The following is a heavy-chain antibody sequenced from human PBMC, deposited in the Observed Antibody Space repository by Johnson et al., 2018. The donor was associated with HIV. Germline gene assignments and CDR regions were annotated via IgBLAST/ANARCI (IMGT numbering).Heavy chain of an antibody. V-gene: IGHV3-30*18. Sequence: QVLLVESGGGLVQPGGSLRLSCAASGFTVSTNYMSWVSQAPGKGLEWVEVIAYDGSNKYYADSVKGRFTISRDNSKNTLYLQMNSLRAEDTAVYYCAKVGGRHDYGDYLGAFDIWGQGTMVTVSS. CDR3: AKVGGRHDYGDYLGAFDI. CDR1: GFTVSTNY. CDR2: IAYDGSNK. J-gene: IGHJ3*02. D-gene: IGHD4-17*01.